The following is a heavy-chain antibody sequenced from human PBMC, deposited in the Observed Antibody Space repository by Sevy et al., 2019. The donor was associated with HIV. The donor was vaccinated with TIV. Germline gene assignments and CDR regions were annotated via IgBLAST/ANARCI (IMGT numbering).Heavy chain of an antibody. CDR3: AKDRRFTVTHAFDV. CDR2: ISYDGSNK. J-gene: IGHJ3*01. V-gene: IGHV3-30*18. Sequence: GGSLRLSCEASGFTFSSYVMHWVRQAPGKGLEWVALISYDGSNKYYADSVKGRFTISRDNSKNTLYLHMNSLRGEDTAVYFCAKDRRFTVTHAFDVWGQGTMVTVSS. CDR1: GFTFSSYV. D-gene: IGHD4-17*01.